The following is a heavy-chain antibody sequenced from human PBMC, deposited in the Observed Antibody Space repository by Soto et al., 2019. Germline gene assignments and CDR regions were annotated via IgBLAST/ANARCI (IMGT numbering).Heavy chain of an antibody. J-gene: IGHJ3*01. Sequence: SGPTLVNPPQTLTLTCTFSGFSLSSSGVGVGWIRQPPGKALEWLALIYGDDGERYTPSLKTRLTITKDTSKNQVVLTMTNMDPVDTDTYSCAHIEGDDYVWGSYKDAFDAWGQGTMFTVSS. D-gene: IGHD3-16*01. CDR3: AHIEGDDYVWGSYKDAFDA. V-gene: IGHV2-5*02. CDR2: IYGDDGE. CDR1: GFSLSSSGVG.